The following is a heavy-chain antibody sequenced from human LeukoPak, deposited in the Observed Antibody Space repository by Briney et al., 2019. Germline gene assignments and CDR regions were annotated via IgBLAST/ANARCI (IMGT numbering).Heavy chain of an antibody. CDR1: GYTFTTYY. Sequence: ASVKVSCKASGYTFTTYYMHWVRQAPGQGLEWMGAINPSGGSASYAQKFQGRLTMTRDTSTSTVYMDLSSLRSEDTAVYYCARGGYYYDSSTLDYWGQGTLVTVSS. V-gene: IGHV1-46*01. J-gene: IGHJ4*02. CDR2: INPSGGSA. CDR3: ARGGYYYDSSTLDY. D-gene: IGHD3-22*01.